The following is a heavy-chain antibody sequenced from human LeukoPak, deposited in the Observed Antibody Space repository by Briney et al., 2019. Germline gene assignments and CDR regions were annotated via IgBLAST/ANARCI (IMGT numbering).Heavy chain of an antibody. CDR1: DDSITIYY. CDR3: ARSDLYGDYPPGKY. D-gene: IGHD4-17*01. Sequence: SETLSLTCTVSDDSITIYYWTWIRRPPGKGLEWIGYIDHTGSTNYIPSLKSRVTISIDTSKSQFSLKLSSVTAADTAVYYCARSDLYGDYPPGKYWGQGTLVTVSS. CDR2: IDHTGST. J-gene: IGHJ4*02. V-gene: IGHV4-59*01.